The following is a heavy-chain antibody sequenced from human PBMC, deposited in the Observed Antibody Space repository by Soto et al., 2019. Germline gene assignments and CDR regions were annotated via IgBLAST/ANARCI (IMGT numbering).Heavy chain of an antibody. J-gene: IGHJ4*02. D-gene: IGHD3-10*01. Sequence: QVQLQQWGAGLLKPSETLSLTCAVYGGSFSGYYWGWIRQPPGKGLEWIGEINHSGSTNYNPSLKSRATISVDTSKNQFSLKLSSVTAADTAVYYCARRPRITMVRGGIDYWGQGTLVTVSS. CDR2: INHSGST. CDR3: ARRPRITMVRGGIDY. V-gene: IGHV4-34*01. CDR1: GGSFSGYY.